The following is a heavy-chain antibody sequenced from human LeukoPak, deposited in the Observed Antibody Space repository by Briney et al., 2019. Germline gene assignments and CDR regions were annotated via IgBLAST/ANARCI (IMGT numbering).Heavy chain of an antibody. J-gene: IGHJ4*02. D-gene: IGHD2-2*01. CDR1: GYSFTSYW. CDR3: ARHASGYCSSTSCPSPPPFDY. CDR2: IYPGDSDT. Sequence: GESLKISCKGSGYSFTSYWIGWVRQMPGKGLEWMGIIYPGDSDTRYSPSFQGQVTISADKSISTAYLQWSSLKASDTAMYYCARHASGYCSSTSCPSPPPFDYWGQGTLVTVSS. V-gene: IGHV5-51*01.